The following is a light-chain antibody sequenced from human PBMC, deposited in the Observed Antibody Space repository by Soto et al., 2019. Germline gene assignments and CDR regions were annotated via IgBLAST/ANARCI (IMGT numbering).Light chain of an antibody. CDR3: YSAADNNGV. CDR2: EDN. V-gene: IGLV3-27*01. CDR1: VLTKKY. J-gene: IGLJ3*02. Sequence: SYELTQPSSVSVSPGQTARITCSGDVLTKKYTRWFQQKPGQAPVVVIYEDNERPSGIPERFSGSSSGTTVTLTISGAQVEDEADHCCYSAADNNGVFGGGTKVTVL.